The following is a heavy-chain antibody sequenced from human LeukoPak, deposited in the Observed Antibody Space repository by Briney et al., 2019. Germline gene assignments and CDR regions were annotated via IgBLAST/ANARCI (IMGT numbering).Heavy chain of an antibody. CDR1: GGSISSGGYY. CDR3: AKQGFGC. V-gene: IGHV3-23*01. Sequence: ETLSLTCTVSGGSISSGGYYWSWIRQHPGEGLEWVSTISGSADNTNYAEAVKGRFTISRDNSKNTMYLQMNSLRAEDTAVYYCAKQGFGCWGQGTLVTVSS. J-gene: IGHJ4*02. CDR2: ISGSADNT.